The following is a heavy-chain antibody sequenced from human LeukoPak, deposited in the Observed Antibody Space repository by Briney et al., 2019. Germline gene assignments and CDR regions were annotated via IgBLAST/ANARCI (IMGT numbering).Heavy chain of an antibody. CDR3: ARELYYDSSGYYDAFDI. CDR2: IYYSGST. J-gene: IGHJ3*02. CDR1: GGSISSYY. D-gene: IGHD3-22*01. V-gene: IGHV4-59*01. Sequence: SETLSLTCTVSGGSISSYYWSWIRQPPGKGLEWIGYIYYSGSTNYNPSLKSRVTISVDTSKNQFSLKLSSVTAADTAVYYCARELYYDSSGYYDAFDIWGQGTMVTASS.